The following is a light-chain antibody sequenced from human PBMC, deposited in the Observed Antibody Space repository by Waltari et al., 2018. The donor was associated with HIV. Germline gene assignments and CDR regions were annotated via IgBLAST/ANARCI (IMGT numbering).Light chain of an antibody. CDR3: LQHNSYPLIT. V-gene: IGKV1-17*02. CDR1: QGVRDD. CDR2: AAS. J-gene: IGKJ5*01. Sequence: DIQMSQSPSSLSASVGDRVTITCRASQGVRDDLGWFQQKPGQAPERRIYAASKLQSGVPSRFSGSGSETYFTLTISDLQPEDSATYYCLQHNSYPLITLGQGTRLEI.